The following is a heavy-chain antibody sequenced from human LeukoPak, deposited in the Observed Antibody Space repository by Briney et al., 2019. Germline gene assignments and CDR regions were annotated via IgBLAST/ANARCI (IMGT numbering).Heavy chain of an antibody. CDR1: GGSISSYY. V-gene: IGHV4-59*01. J-gene: IGHJ5*02. CDR3: ARSIAAAATTPFDP. CDR2: IYYSGDT. D-gene: IGHD6-13*01. Sequence: SETLSLTCTVSGGSISSYYWSWIRQPPGKGLEWIGYIYYSGDTNYNPSLKSRVTISIDTSKNQFSLKLSSVTAADTAVYYCARSIAAAATTPFDPWGQGTLVTVSS.